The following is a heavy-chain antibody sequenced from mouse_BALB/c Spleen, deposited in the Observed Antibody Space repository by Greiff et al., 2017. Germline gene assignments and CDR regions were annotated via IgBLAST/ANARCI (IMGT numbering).Heavy chain of an antibody. CDR1: GYTFTSYV. J-gene: IGHJ2*01. Sequence: EVQLVESGPELVKPGASVKMSCKASGYTFTSYVMHWVKQKPGQGLEWIGYINPYNDGTKYNEKFKGKATLTSDKSSSTAYMELSSLTSEDSAVYYCARRGWGDAYYFDYWGQGTTLTVSS. CDR3: ARRGWGDAYYFDY. D-gene: IGHD2-3*01. CDR2: INPYNDGT. V-gene: IGHV1-14*01.